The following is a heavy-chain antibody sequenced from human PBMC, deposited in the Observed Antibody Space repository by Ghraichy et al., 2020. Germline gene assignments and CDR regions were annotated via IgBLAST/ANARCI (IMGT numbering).Heavy chain of an antibody. V-gene: IGHV3-23*01. CDR1: GFTFSDYG. J-gene: IGHJ1*01. Sequence: GEYLNISCAASGFTFSDYGMSWVRQAPGKGLEWVACISAAGTIYYADSVKGRFSISRDNSKNTVYLQMISLRAEDTAMYYCVKRSSYPEYFQHWGQGALVTVSS. CDR3: VKRSSYPEYFQH. CDR2: ISAAGTI.